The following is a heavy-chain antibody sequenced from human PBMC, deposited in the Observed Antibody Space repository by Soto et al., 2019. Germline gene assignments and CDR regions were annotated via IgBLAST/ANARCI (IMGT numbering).Heavy chain of an antibody. J-gene: IGHJ4*02. CDR1: GYTFTISE. V-gene: IGHV1-8*01. CDR2: MNPYSGNT. D-gene: IGHD3-10*01. Sequence: QVQLVQSGAEVKKPGASVKVSCKASGYTFTISEIIWVRQASGQGLEWMGWMNPYSGNTAYAQKFQGRITMTRNTSISTAYMELSSLRSEDTAVYYCARRGSPVRYIDQWGQGTLVTVSS. CDR3: ARRGSPVRYIDQ.